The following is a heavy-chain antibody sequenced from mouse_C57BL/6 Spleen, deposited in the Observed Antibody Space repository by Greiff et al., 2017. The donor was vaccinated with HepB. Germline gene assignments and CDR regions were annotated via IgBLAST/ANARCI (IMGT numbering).Heavy chain of an antibody. CDR2: INPNNGGT. Sequence: EVQLQQSGPELVKPGASVKMSCKASGYTFTDYNMHWVKQSHGKSLEWIGYINPNNGGTSYNQKFKGKATLTVNKSSSTAYMELRSLTSEDSAVYYGARGGIYYEYDGGFDYWGQGTLVTVSA. V-gene: IGHV1-22*01. J-gene: IGHJ3*01. CDR3: ARGGIYYEYDGGFDY. D-gene: IGHD2-4*01. CDR1: GYTFTDYN.